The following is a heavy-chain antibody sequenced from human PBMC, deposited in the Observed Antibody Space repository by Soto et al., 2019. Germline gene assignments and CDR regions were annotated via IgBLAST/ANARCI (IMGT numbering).Heavy chain of an antibody. CDR1: GYNFSSHG. CDR2: ISAHNGNT. CDR3: ARVYILGAGSSYGMDV. D-gene: IGHD1-26*01. J-gene: IGHJ6*02. V-gene: IGHV1-18*01. Sequence: QAPLVQSGAEVKKPGASVKVSCKASGYNFSSHGISWVRQAPGQGLEWMGRISAHNGNTDYEQRLQGRVTMTTDTSTSTVYMELRSLRSDDAAVYYCARVYILGAGSSYGMDVWGQGTTVTVSS.